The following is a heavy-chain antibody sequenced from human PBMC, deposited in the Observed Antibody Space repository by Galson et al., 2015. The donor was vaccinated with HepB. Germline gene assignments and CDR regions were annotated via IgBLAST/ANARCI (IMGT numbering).Heavy chain of an antibody. CDR3: TVSSGWDIAY. CDR2: IKSKTEGGTT. V-gene: IGHV3-15*01. CDR1: GFTFSNAW. J-gene: IGHJ4*02. Sequence: SLRLSCAASGFTFSNAWMSWVRQAPGKGLEWVGRIKSKTEGGTTDYAAPVKGRFTISRDDSKNTLYLQMNSLKTEDTAVYYCTVSSGWDIAYWGQGTLVTVSS. D-gene: IGHD6-19*01.